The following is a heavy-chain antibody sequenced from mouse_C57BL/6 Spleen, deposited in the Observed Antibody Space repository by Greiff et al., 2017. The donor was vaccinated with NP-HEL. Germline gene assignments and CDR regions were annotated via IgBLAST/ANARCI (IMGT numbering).Heavy chain of an antibody. CDR3: ARGSYDYDYFDY. CDR1: GYTFTDYY. J-gene: IGHJ2*01. D-gene: IGHD2-4*01. V-gene: IGHV1-26*01. CDR2: INPNNGGT. Sequence: VQLQQSGPELVKPGASVKISCKASGYTFTDYYMNWVKQSHGKSLEWIGDINPNNGGTSYNQKFKGKATLTVDKSSSTAYMELRSLTSEDSAVYYCARGSYDYDYFDYWGQGTTLTVSS.